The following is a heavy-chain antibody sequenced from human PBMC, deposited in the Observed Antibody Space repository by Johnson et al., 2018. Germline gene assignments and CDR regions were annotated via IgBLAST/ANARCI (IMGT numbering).Heavy chain of an antibody. J-gene: IGHJ6*03. CDR2: ISSRRIYI. D-gene: IGHD4-11*01. V-gene: IGHV3-21*06. CDR1: GFTFSSYS. CDR3: ARESWNGDYSYYFYYMDV. Sequence: VQLVQSGGGLVKPGGSLRLSCAASGFTFSSYSMNWVRQAPGKGLEWVSSISSRRIYIYYTDSVKGRFTISRDNAKDSLSPQMNSLSAEDKAVYYCARESWNGDYSYYFYYMDVWGKGTTVTVSS.